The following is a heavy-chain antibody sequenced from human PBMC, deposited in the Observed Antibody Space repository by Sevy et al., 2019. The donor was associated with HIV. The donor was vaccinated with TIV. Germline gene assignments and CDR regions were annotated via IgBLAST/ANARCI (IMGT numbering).Heavy chain of an antibody. CDR3: ARATGVEMAIGFAFDI. D-gene: IGHD7-27*01. Sequence: SETLSLTCTVSGGSVSSYYWSWIRQPPGKGLEWIGYIYYSGSTNYNPSLKSRVTISVDTSKNQCSLKLSSVTAADTAVYYCARATGVEMAIGFAFDIWGQGTMVTVSS. CDR2: IYYSGST. CDR1: GGSVSSYY. J-gene: IGHJ3*02. V-gene: IGHV4-59*02.